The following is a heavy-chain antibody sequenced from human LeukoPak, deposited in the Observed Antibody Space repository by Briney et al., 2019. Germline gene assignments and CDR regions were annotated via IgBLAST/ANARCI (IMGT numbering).Heavy chain of an antibody. V-gene: IGHV4-34*01. CDR3: ARGPGIRYFSSTSCYRFDY. CDR1: GGSAGGYY. Sequence: PSETLSLXCAVYGGSAGGYYWSWIRQPPRKGLESIGEINHSVSTNYNPSLKSRVTISVDTSKNKFSLKLSSVTAADTAVYYCARGPGIRYFSSTSCYRFDYWGQGTLVTVSS. D-gene: IGHD2-2*01. CDR2: INHSVST. J-gene: IGHJ4*02.